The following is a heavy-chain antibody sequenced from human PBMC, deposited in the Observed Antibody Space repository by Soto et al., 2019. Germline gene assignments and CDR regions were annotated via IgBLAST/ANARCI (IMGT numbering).Heavy chain of an antibody. CDR2: IYYSGST. Sequence: SSETLSLTCTVSGGSISSSSYYWGWIRQPPGKGLEWIGSIYYSGSTYYNPSLKSRVTISVDTSKNQFSLKLSSVAAADTAVYYCARQLGSSWPNTIDYWGQGTLVTVSS. CDR1: GGSISSSSYY. D-gene: IGHD6-13*01. CDR3: ARQLGSSWPNTIDY. J-gene: IGHJ4*02. V-gene: IGHV4-39*01.